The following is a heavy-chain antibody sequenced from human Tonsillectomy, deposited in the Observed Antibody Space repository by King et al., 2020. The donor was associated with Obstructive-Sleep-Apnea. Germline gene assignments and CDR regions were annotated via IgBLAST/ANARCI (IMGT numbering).Heavy chain of an antibody. Sequence: EQLVQSGAEVKKPGASVKVSCKASGYTFTGYYIHWVRQAPGQGLEWMGWISPNSGATKYAQKFQDRVTMTRDTSISTAYMDLSRLRSDDTAIYYCARDMSAYDSTSPAYWGQGTLVTVSS. J-gene: IGHJ4*02. V-gene: IGHV1-2*02. D-gene: IGHD3-10*01. CDR1: GYTFTGYY. CDR3: ARDMSAYDSTSPAY. CDR2: ISPNSGAT.